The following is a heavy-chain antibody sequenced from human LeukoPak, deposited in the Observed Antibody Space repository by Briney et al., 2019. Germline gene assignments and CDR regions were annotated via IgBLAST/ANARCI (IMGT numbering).Heavy chain of an antibody. D-gene: IGHD3-16*01. CDR1: GYTFTSYD. J-gene: IGHJ4*02. CDR2: MNPNSGNT. V-gene: IGHV1-8*03. CDR3: ARGHRGEWLVESQDY. Sequence: GASVKVSCKASGYTFTSYDINWVRQATGQGLEWMGWMNPNSGNTGYAQKFQGRATITRNTSISTAYMELSSLRSEDTAVYYCARGHRGEWLVESQDYWGQGTLVTVSS.